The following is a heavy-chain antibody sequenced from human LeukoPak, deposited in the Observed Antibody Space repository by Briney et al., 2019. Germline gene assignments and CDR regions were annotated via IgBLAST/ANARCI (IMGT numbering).Heavy chain of an antibody. CDR1: GSIFTSYW. CDR3: ARRKGYCSGGSCYSGWFDP. J-gene: IGHJ5*02. CDR2: IDPGDSYT. V-gene: IGHV5-10-1*01. Sequence: GESLLISCEGAGSIFTSYWISWVRPLRGKGLEWMGRIDPGDSYTNYSPSCQGHVTISADKSISTAYLQWSSLKASDTAMYYCARRKGYCSGGSCYSGWFDPWGQGTLVTVSS. D-gene: IGHD2-15*01.